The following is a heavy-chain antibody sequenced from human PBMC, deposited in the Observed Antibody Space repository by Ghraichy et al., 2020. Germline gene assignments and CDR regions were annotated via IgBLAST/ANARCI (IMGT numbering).Heavy chain of an antibody. V-gene: IGHV3-23*01. CDR2: ISGSGGST. D-gene: IGHD3-10*01. CDR1: GFSFTTYT. CDR3: AKEGPKLLWFGESPFDY. Sequence: GGSLRLSCAASGFSFTTYTISCVLPAPVQGLEWVSAISGSGGSTYYADSVKGRFTISRDNSKNTLYLQMNSLRAEDTAVYYCAKEGPKLLWFGESPFDYWGHGTLVTVSS. J-gene: IGHJ4*01.